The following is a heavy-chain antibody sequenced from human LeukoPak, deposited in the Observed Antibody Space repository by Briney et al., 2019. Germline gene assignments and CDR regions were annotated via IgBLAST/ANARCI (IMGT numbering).Heavy chain of an antibody. Sequence: SETLSLTCTVSGGSISSYYWSWIRQPPGKGLEWIGYIYYSGSTNYNPSLKSRVTISVDTSKNQFSLKLSSVTAADTAVYYCAKAPRLTWDTAMSFYGMDVWGQGTTVTVSS. CDR3: AKAPRLTWDTAMSFYGMDV. CDR2: IYYSGST. CDR1: GGSISSYY. V-gene: IGHV4-59*01. J-gene: IGHJ6*02. D-gene: IGHD5-18*01.